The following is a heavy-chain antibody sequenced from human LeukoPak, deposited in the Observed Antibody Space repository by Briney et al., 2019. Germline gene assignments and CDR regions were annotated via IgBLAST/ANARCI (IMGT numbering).Heavy chain of an antibody. Sequence: GGSLRLSCAASGFTYSKYWMTWVRQAPGKGLEWVAQIKQDGSEKDYVDSVKGRFTIYRDNAKNSLYLQMNSLRVEDTALYYCAKLGYDFYFEYWGQGTLVTVAS. CDR1: GFTYSKYW. J-gene: IGHJ4*02. D-gene: IGHD3-3*01. CDR3: AKLGYDFYFEY. CDR2: IKQDGSEK. V-gene: IGHV3-7*05.